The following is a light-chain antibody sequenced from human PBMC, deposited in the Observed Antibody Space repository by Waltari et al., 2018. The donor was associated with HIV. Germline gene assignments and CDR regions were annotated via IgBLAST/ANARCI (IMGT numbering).Light chain of an antibody. V-gene: IGKV1D-12*01. J-gene: IGKJ3*01. Sequence: DIQMTQSPSSVSASVGDTVTFTCRASQPTANWLAWYQQKPGKAPNLLIYGASSLQSGVPSRVSGSGSGTDFTLTINSLQPEDAAIYYCQQANSFPLTFGPGTKLDI. CDR2: GAS. CDR3: QQANSFPLT. CDR1: QPTANW.